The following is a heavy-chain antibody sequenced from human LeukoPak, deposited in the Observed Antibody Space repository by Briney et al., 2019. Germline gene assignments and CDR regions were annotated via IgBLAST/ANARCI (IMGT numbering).Heavy chain of an antibody. Sequence: ASVKVSCKASGYTFTSYGISWVRQAPGQGLEWMGWISAYNGNTNYAQKLQGRVTMTTDTSTSTAYMELRSLRSDDTAVYYCARDWGLGWGYYYYYGMDVWGQGTTVTVSS. CDR1: GYTFTSYG. J-gene: IGHJ6*02. CDR3: ARDWGLGWGYYYYYGMDV. CDR2: ISAYNGNT. D-gene: IGHD3-16*01. V-gene: IGHV1-18*01.